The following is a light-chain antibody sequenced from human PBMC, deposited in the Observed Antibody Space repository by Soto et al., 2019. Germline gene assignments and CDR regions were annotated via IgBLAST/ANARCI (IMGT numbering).Light chain of an antibody. CDR1: QRVDRW. CDR3: QQYKDYTYT. CDR2: DAS. V-gene: IGKV1-5*01. Sequence: DIQMTQSPSTLSASVGDTVTVTCRASQRVDRWLAWYQQKPGQAPKLLISDASTLESGVPSRFSGSGSVTEFTLTITSLQPDDFATYYCQQYKDYTYTFGQGTKVDNK. J-gene: IGKJ1*01.